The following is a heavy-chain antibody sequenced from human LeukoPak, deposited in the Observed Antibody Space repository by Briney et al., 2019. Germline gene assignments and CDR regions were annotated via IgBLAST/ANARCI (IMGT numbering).Heavy chain of an antibody. V-gene: IGHV4-4*02. J-gene: IGHJ2*01. CDR3: ARGRLVVAPLDL. CDR2: ISHSGNT. Sequence: SETLSLTCAVSGDSISSINRCNWVRQSPGKGLEWIGEISHSGNTNYSPSLKSRVTISVDKSKNQFSLKLTSVTAADTAVYYCARGRLVVAPLDLWGRGTLVSVSS. CDR1: GDSISSINR. D-gene: IGHD5-12*01.